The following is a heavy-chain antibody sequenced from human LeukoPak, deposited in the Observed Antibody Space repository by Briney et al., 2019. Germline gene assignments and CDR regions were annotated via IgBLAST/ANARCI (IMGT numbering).Heavy chain of an antibody. J-gene: IGHJ4*02. CDR3: TRQSWVNFDY. D-gene: IGHD2-21*01. CDR2: IYHSGST. Sequence: SSETLSLTCTVSGDSISSSSYYWGWVRQPPGKGLEWIGSIYHSGSTYHNPSLKSRVTISVDTSKSQFSLKLSSVTAADTAVYYCTRQSWVNFDYWGQGTLVTVSS. CDR1: GDSISSSSYY. V-gene: IGHV4-39*01.